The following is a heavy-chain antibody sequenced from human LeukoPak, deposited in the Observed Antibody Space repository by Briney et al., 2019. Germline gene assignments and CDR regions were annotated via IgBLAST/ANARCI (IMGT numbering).Heavy chain of an antibody. CDR1: GGTFSSYA. J-gene: IGHJ4*02. CDR3: ARVSFKGRSGWYDDY. V-gene: IGHV1-69*05. Sequence: SVKVSCKASGGTFSSYAISWVRQAPGQGLEWMGRIIPIFGTANYAQKFQGRVTITTDESTSTAYMELSSLRSEDTAVYYCARVSFKGRSGWYDDYWGQGTLVTVSS. CDR2: IIPIFGTA. D-gene: IGHD6-19*01.